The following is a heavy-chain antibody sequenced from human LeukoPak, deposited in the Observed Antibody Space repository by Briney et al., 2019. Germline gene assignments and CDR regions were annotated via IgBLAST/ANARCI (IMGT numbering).Heavy chain of an antibody. Sequence: GGSLRLSCAASGFTLSTYAMHWVRQAPGEGLEWVAVISYDGSDTYYADSVKGRFTISRDSSKNTLYLQMTSLRAEDTAVYYCARADFYGSGSHPPGGSDYWGQGTLDTVSS. CDR3: ARADFYGSGSHPPGGSDY. D-gene: IGHD3-10*01. CDR1: GFTLSTYA. J-gene: IGHJ4*02. V-gene: IGHV3-30*04. CDR2: ISYDGSDT.